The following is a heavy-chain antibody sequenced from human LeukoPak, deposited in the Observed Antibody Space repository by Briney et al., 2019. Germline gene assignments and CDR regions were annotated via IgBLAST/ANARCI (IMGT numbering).Heavy chain of an antibody. CDR1: GHTFTSYD. Sequence: ASVKVSCKASGHTFTSYDINWVRQATGQGLEWMGWMNPNSGNTGYAQKFQGRVTMTRNTSISTAYMELSSLRSEDTAVYYCARGISSDGYNGCWGQGTLVTVSS. CDR3: ARGISSDGYNGC. D-gene: IGHD5-24*01. V-gene: IGHV1-8*01. J-gene: IGHJ4*02. CDR2: MNPNSGNT.